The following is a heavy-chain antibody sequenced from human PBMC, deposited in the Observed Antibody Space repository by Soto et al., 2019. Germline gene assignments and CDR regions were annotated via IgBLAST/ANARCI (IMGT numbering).Heavy chain of an antibody. J-gene: IGHJ5*02. CDR3: AKFGSIAARGSGWFGP. D-gene: IGHD6-6*01. Sequence: GGSLRLSCAASGFTFSSYVMHGGRQAPGKGLEWVAVISYDGSNKYYADSVKGRFTISRDNSKNTLYLQMNSLRAEDTAVYYCAKFGSIAARGSGWFGPWGQGTLVTVPQ. CDR1: GFTFSSYV. CDR2: ISYDGSNK. V-gene: IGHV3-30*18.